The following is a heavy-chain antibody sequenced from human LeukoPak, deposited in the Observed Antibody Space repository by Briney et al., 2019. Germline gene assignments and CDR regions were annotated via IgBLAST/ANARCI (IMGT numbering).Heavy chain of an antibody. J-gene: IGHJ3*02. CDR2: IYTSGST. Sequence: SETLSLACTVSGGSISSYYWSWIGQPAGKGLEWIGRIYTSGSTNYNPSLKSRVTMSVDTSKNQFSLKLSSVTAADTAVYYCAAGGYDSSGYSLFAFDIWGQGTMVTVSS. V-gene: IGHV4-4*07. CDR1: GGSISSYY. CDR3: AAGGYDSSGYSLFAFDI. D-gene: IGHD3-22*01.